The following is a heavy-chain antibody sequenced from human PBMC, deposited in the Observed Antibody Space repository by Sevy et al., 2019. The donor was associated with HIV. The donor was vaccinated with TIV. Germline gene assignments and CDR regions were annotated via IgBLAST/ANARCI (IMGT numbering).Heavy chain of an antibody. V-gene: IGHV4-59*01. J-gene: IGHJ3*02. D-gene: IGHD2-21*01. CDR1: GGSISSNS. CDR2: IYYTGST. Sequence: SETLSLTCSVSGGSISSNSWNWIRQPPGKGLEWIGYIYYTGSTNYNPSLKSRVTISVDTSKNQCSLTLSSVTAADTAVYYCARDGGDGYNPSGFDIWGQGTMVTVSS. CDR3: ARDGGDGYNPSGFDI.